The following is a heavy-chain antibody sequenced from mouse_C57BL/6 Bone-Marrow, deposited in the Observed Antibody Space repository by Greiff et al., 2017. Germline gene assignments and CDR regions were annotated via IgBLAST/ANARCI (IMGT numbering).Heavy chain of an antibody. Sequence: QVQLQQPGAELVKPGASVKMSCKASGYPFTSYWITWVKQRPGQGLEWIGAIYPGSGSTNYNEKFKSKATLTVDTSSSTAYMQLSSLTSEDSAVYYCARTPYSSGYAMDYWGQGTSVTVSS. J-gene: IGHJ4*01. V-gene: IGHV1-55*01. D-gene: IGHD3-2*02. CDR2: IYPGSGST. CDR3: ARTPYSSGYAMDY. CDR1: GYPFTSYW.